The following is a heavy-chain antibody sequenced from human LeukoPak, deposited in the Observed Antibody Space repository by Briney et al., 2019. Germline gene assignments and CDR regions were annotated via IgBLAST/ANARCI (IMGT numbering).Heavy chain of an antibody. CDR3: AKGRYYGSGKWGYFEY. CDR2: ISGSGGST. CDR1: GFTFSGYA. D-gene: IGHD3-10*01. V-gene: IGHV3-23*01. J-gene: IGHJ4*02. Sequence: GGSLRLSCAASGFTFSGYAMSWVRQAPGKGLEWGSGISGSGGSTYYADSAKGRLTISRDNSKNTLYLQMNSLRAEDTAVYYCAKGRYYGSGKWGYFEYWGQGTLVTVSS.